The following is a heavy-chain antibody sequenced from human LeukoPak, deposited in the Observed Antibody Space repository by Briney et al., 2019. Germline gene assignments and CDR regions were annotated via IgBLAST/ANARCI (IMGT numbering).Heavy chain of an antibody. J-gene: IGHJ4*02. CDR1: GYSFTSYW. CDR2: IYPGDSDT. Sequence: PGEALKISRNGSGYSFTSYWLGWVPPMPGKGLEWMGIIYPGDSDTRYSPSFQGQVTISADKSISTAYLQWSSLKASDTAMYYCARADCSGGSCYSFDYWGQGTLVTVSS. D-gene: IGHD2-15*01. CDR3: ARADCSGGSCYSFDY. V-gene: IGHV5-51*01.